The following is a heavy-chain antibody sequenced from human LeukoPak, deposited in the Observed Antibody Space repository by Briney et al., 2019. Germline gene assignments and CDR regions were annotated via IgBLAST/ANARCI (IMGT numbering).Heavy chain of an antibody. J-gene: IGHJ4*02. CDR2: ISGSGGST. D-gene: IGHD5-18*01. Sequence: GGSLRLSCAASGFTFSSYGMSWVRQAPGKGLEWVSAISGSGGSTYYADSVKGRFTISRDNAKNTLYLQMNSLRAEDTAVYYCARDQSLGGYSYGYIDNWGQGTLVTVSS. CDR1: GFTFSSYG. V-gene: IGHV3-23*01. CDR3: ARDQSLGGYSYGYIDN.